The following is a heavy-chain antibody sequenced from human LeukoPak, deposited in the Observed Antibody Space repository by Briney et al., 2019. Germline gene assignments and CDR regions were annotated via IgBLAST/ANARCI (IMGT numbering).Heavy chain of an antibody. D-gene: IGHD5-24*01. V-gene: IGHV3-7*05. Sequence: GGSLRLSCAASGFTFSTYWMSWVRQTPGKGLEWVASIKQNGIEKYYVDSVKGRFTISRDDAKNSLYLQMNSLRAEDTAVYYCARMAGGLWDYWGQGTLVTVSS. CDR2: IKQNGIEK. CDR3: ARMAGGLWDY. CDR1: GFTFSTYW. J-gene: IGHJ4*02.